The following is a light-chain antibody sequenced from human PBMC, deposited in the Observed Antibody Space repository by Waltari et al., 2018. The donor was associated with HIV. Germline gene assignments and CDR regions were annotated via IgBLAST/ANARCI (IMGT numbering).Light chain of an antibody. Sequence: QSALTQPRSVSGSPGQSVTISCTGTSSDVGGYNYVSWYQRHPGKAPKLMIYDVSRRRSGGPERLSGSKSGNTASLTISGLQAEDEADYYCCSYAGSYSWVFGGGTKLTVL. CDR1: SSDVGGYNY. J-gene: IGLJ3*02. CDR2: DVS. V-gene: IGLV2-11*01. CDR3: CSYAGSYSWV.